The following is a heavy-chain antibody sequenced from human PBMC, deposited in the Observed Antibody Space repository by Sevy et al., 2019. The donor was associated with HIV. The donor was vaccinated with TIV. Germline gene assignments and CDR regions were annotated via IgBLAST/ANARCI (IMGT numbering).Heavy chain of an antibody. Sequence: GGSLRLSCAGSGFTFRDFWMTWVRQAPGKGLEWVANIKPDGGEEYYVDFVKGRFTISRDNARSSVYLQMNSLRAEDTAVYYCAKGRSLEWFRGQGTLVTVSS. CDR1: GFTFRDFW. CDR2: IKPDGGEE. J-gene: IGHJ4*02. V-gene: IGHV3-7*01. CDR3: AKGRSLEWF. D-gene: IGHD3-3*01.